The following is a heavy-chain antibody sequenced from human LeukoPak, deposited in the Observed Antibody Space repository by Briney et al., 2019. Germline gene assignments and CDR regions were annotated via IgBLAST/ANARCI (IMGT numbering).Heavy chain of an antibody. CDR2: IRYDGSNK. CDR3: AKETLAAAGKYYYYYYMDV. D-gene: IGHD6-13*01. J-gene: IGHJ6*03. Sequence: GGSLRLSCAASGFTFSSYGMHWVRQAPGKGLEGVAFIRYDGSNKCYADSVKSRFTISRDNSKNTLYLQMNSLRAEDTAVYYCAKETLAAAGKYYYYYYMDVWGKGTTVTVSS. V-gene: IGHV3-30*02. CDR1: GFTFSSYG.